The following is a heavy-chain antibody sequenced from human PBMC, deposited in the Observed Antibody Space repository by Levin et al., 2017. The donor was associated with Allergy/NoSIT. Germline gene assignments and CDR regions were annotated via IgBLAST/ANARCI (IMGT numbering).Heavy chain of an antibody. CDR2: IYWDDDK. V-gene: IGHV2-5*02. D-gene: IGHD2-15*01. CDR1: SVGG. CDR3: AHWVVAATEFMYFDY. J-gene: IGHJ4*02. Sequence: SVGGVGWIRQPPGKALEWLALIYWDDDKRYSPSLKSRLTITKDTSKNQVVLTMTNMDPVDTATYYCAHWVVAATEFMYFDYWGQGTLVTVSS.